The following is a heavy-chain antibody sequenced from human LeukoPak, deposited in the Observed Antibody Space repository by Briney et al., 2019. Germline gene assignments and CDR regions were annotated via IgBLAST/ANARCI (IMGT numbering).Heavy chain of an antibody. D-gene: IGHD2-2*01. CDR1: GGSFSGYY. Sequence: SETLSLTCAVYGGSFSGYYWGWIRQPPGKGLEWIGEINHSGSTNYNPSLKSRVTISVDTSKNQFSLKLSSVTAADTAVYYCARAIVVVPAAPAEYFQHWGQGTLVTVAS. CDR3: ARAIVVVPAAPAEYFQH. V-gene: IGHV4-34*01. J-gene: IGHJ1*01. CDR2: INHSGST.